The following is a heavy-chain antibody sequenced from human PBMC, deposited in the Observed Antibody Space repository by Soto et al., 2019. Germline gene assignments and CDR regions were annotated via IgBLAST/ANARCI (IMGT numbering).Heavy chain of an antibody. V-gene: IGHV4-31*03. CDR1: GGSISSSSYY. Sequence: SETLSLTCTVSGGSISSSSYYWGWIRQHPGKGLEWIGSIYYSGSTYYNPSLKSRVTISVDTSKNQFSLKLSSVTAADTAVYYCACTSMTTVTTSDYWGQGTLVTVSS. CDR2: IYYSGST. CDR3: ACTSMTTVTTSDY. D-gene: IGHD4-4*01. J-gene: IGHJ4*02.